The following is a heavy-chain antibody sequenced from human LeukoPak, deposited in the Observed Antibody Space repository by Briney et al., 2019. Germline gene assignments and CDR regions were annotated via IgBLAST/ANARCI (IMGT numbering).Heavy chain of an antibody. CDR1: GFTFSSYS. V-gene: IGHV3-21*01. CDR2: ISSSSSYI. CDR3: ARARGATVSAFDY. D-gene: IGHD4-17*01. J-gene: IGHJ4*02. Sequence: GGSLRLSCAASGFTFSSYSMNWVRQAPGKGLEWVSSISSSSSYIYYADSVKGRFTISRDNAKNSLYLQMNSLRAEDTAVYYCARARGATVSAFDYWGQGTLVTVSS.